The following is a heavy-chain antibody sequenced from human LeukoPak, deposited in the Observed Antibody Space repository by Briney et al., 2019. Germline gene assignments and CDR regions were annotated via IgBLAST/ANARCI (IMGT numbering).Heavy chain of an antibody. CDR1: GGSISCGGYY. CDR3: AREEYSGYVEA. Sequence: PSQTLSLTCTVSGGSISCGGYYWSWIRQHPGKGLEWIGYIYYSGSTYYNPSLKSRVTISVDTSKNQFSLKLSSVTAADTAVYYCAREEYSGYVEAWGQGTLVTVSS. CDR2: IYYSGST. V-gene: IGHV4-31*03. J-gene: IGHJ4*02. D-gene: IGHD5-12*01.